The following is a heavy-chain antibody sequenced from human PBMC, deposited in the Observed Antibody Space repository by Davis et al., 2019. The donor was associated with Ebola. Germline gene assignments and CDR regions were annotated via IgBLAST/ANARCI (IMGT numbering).Heavy chain of an antibody. Sequence: PSETLSLTWVFSGTSIPSGSYSWSWIRQTPGKGLEWIGYIYHSGSDYYSPSFQGRVTMSLDRSKNQLSLNLTSITAADTAIYYCAMYDYRQYYFDSWGQGTPVTVS. D-gene: IGHD4-11*01. CDR1: GTSIPSGSYS. J-gene: IGHJ4*02. CDR2: IYHSGSD. V-gene: IGHV4-30-2*01. CDR3: AMYDYRQYYFDS.